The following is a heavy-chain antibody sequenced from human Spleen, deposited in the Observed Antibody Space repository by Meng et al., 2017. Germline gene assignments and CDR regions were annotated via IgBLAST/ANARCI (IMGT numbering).Heavy chain of an antibody. V-gene: IGHV4-34*01. J-gene: IGHJ4*02. Sequence: QGQLQQWGAGLLKPSETLSLTCAVYGGSLSGYYWSWIRQPPGKGLEWIGEINYRGRTNYNPSLKSRVITSTDTSKNQLSLKLSSVTAADSAVYYCARGPTTMAHDFDYWGQGTLVTVSS. CDR2: INYRGRT. CDR1: GGSLSGYY. D-gene: IGHD4-11*01. CDR3: ARGPTTMAHDFDY.